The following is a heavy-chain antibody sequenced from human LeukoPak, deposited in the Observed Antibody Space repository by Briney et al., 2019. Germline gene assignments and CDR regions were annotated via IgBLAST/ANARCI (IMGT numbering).Heavy chain of an antibody. Sequence: GGSLRLSCAASGFIVSSNYMSWVCQAPGKGLEWVSVIYSGGSTYYADSVKGRFTISRDNSKNSLYLQMNSLRGEDTAVYYCARDVRYCSGGSCYIFDYWGQGTLVTVSS. V-gene: IGHV3-53*01. CDR2: IYSGGST. D-gene: IGHD2-15*01. CDR3: ARDVRYCSGGSCYIFDY. J-gene: IGHJ4*02. CDR1: GFIVSSNY.